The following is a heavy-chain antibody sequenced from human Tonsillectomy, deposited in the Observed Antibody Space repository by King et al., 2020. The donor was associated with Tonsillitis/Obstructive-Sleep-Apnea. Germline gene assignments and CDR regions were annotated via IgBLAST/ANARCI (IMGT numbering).Heavy chain of an antibody. CDR1: GYTFTKYY. J-gene: IGHJ4*02. D-gene: IGHD1-14*01. Sequence: QLVQSGAEVKTPGASVKVSCKASGYTFTKYYIHWVRQARGQGLEWMGIINTSIGVTTYAQKFQGRVTMTSDTSTNTVYLELSSLRSDDTAVYYCARDDVVGRYIDSWGQGTLVTVSS. CDR2: INTSIGVT. CDR3: ARDDVVGRYIDS. V-gene: IGHV1-46*01.